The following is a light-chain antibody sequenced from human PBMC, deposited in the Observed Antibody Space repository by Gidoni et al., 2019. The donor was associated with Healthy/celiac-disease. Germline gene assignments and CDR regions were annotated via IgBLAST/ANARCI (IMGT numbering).Light chain of an antibody. Sequence: DIQMTQSPSSLSASVGDRVTITCRASQSISSYLNWYQQKPGKAPKLLIYAASSLQSGVPSRFSGSGSGTDFTLTISSLQPEDFATYYCQQSYSTPPGFGXVTRLEIK. CDR2: AAS. CDR3: QQSYSTPPG. V-gene: IGKV1-39*01. J-gene: IGKJ5*01. CDR1: QSISSY.